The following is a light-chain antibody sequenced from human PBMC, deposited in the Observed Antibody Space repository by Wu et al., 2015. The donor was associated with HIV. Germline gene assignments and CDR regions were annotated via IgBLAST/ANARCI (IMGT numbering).Light chain of an antibody. CDR1: QSISSNL. Sequence: EIVLTQFPGTLSLSPGERVTLSCRASQSISSNLLAWYQQKPGQAPTLLIYATSRRATGIPDRFSGSGSGTDFTLTISRLEPEDFAVYYCLQNSNSPLTFGGGTKVEI. CDR2: ATS. J-gene: IGKJ4*01. CDR3: LQNSNSPLT. V-gene: IGKV3-20*01.